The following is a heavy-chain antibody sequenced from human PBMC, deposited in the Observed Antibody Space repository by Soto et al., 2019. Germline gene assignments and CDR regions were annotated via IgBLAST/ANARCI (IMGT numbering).Heavy chain of an antibody. CDR1: GGSFSGYY. CDR2: INHSGST. Sequence: PSETLSLTCAVYGGSFSGYYWSWIRQPPGKGLEWIGEINHSGSTNYNPSLKSRVTISVDTSKNQFSLKLSSVTAADTAVYYCARGKAKGHSYGYYYYYYMDVWGKGTTVTVSS. D-gene: IGHD5-18*01. CDR3: ARGKAKGHSYGYYYYYYMDV. J-gene: IGHJ6*03. V-gene: IGHV4-34*01.